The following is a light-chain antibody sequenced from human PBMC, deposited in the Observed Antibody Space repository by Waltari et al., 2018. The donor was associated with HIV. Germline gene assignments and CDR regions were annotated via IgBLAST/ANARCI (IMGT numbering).Light chain of an antibody. V-gene: IGLV2-14*01. CDR2: EFT. CDR3: SSYVSTSSLGL. J-gene: IGLJ2*01. Sequence: QAALPQPASGSGSPGQSITLSCTGTSSQVGGYNYVSWYQHRPGKGPKLIIYEFTNRPSGVSDLFSCSKSGNTASLTISGLHTEDEADYYCSSYVSTSSLGLFGGGTKLTVL. CDR1: SSQVGGYNY.